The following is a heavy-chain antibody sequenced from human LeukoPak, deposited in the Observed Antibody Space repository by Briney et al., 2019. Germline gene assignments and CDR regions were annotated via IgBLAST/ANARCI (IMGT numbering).Heavy chain of an antibody. CDR3: ARDGRRAAGRGYHSNWFDP. Sequence: SETLSLTCTVSGGSISSYYWSWIRQPAGKGLEWIGRIYTSGSTNYNPSLKSRVTMSVDTSKNQFSLKLSSVTAAGTAVYYCARDGRRAAGRGYHSNWFDPWGQGTLVTVSS. V-gene: IGHV4-4*07. J-gene: IGHJ5*02. CDR1: GGSISSYY. CDR2: IYTSGST. D-gene: IGHD6-13*01.